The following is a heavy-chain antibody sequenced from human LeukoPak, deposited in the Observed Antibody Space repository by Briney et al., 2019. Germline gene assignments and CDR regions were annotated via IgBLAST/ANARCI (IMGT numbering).Heavy chain of an antibody. CDR1: GFTFSSYA. Sequence: GGSLRLSCAASGFTFSSYAMHWVRQAPGKGLEWVAVISYDGSNKYYADSVKGRFTISRDNSKNTLYLQMNSLRAEDTAVYYCAKYVPAAPVADYSYYMDVWGKGTTVTVSS. V-gene: IGHV3-30-3*02. D-gene: IGHD2-2*01. J-gene: IGHJ6*03. CDR2: ISYDGSNK. CDR3: AKYVPAAPVADYSYYMDV.